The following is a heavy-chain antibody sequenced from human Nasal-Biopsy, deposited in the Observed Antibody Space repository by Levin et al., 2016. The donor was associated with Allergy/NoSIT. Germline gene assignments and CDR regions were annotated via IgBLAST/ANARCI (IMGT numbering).Heavy chain of an antibody. CDR1: GISVSD. CDR2: FSATNVA. D-gene: IGHD4-23*01. CDR3: ARGPAPVGWYFDL. J-gene: IGHJ2*01. V-gene: IGHV3-53*04. Sequence: GESLKISCAASGISVSDLSWVRQAPGEGPEWVSSFSATNVATYADSVRGRFTISRPNSKNTMYLQMSSLRLEDTAMYYCARGPAPVGWYFDLWGRGTLVTVSS.